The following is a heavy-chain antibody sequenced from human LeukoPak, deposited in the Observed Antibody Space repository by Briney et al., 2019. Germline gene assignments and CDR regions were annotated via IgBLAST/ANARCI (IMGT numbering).Heavy chain of an antibody. CDR2: MSPNSGNT. CDR1: GYTFTSYD. J-gene: IGHJ4*02. V-gene: IGHV1-8*01. D-gene: IGHD4-17*01. Sequence: GASVKVSCKASGYTFTSYDINWVRQATGQGLEWMGWMSPNSGNTGYAQKFQGRVTMTRNTSISTAYMELSSLRSEDTAVYYCARGLGRLRRPGGDYWGQGTLVTVSS. CDR3: ARGLGRLRRPGGDY.